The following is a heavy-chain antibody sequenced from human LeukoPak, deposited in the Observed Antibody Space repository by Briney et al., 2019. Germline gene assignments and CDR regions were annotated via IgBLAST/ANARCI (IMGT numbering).Heavy chain of an antibody. CDR1: GGSISSYY. Sequence: SETLSLTCTVSGGSISSYYWSWIRQTPGKGLEWIGYIYYSGSTNYNPSLKSRVTISMDTSKNQFSLRLNSVTAADTAVYYCARDGTVATNWFDPWGQGTLVTVSS. CDR2: IYYSGST. V-gene: IGHV4-59*01. J-gene: IGHJ5*02. CDR3: ARDGTVATNWFDP. D-gene: IGHD5-12*01.